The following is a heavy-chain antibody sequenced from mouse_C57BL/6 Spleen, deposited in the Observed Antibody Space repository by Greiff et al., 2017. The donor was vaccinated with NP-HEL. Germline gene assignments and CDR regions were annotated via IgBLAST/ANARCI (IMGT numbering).Heavy chain of an antibody. V-gene: IGHV1-53*01. D-gene: IGHD1-1*01. CDR1: GYTFTSYW. CDR3: ARSYYYGSSYDYAMDY. Sequence: QVQLQQPGTELVKPGASVKLSCKASGYTFTSYWMHWVKQRPGQGLAWIGNINPSNGGTNYNEKFKSKATLTVDKSSSTAYMQLSSLTSEDSAVYYCARSYYYGSSYDYAMDYWGQGTSVTVSS. CDR2: INPSNGGT. J-gene: IGHJ4*01.